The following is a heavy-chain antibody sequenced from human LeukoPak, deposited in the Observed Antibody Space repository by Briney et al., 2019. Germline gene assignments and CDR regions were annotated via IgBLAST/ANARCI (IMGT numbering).Heavy chain of an antibody. Sequence: SETLSLTCTVSGGSISSYHWIWIRQPPGKGLEWIGYIHYSGSTNYNPSLKSRVTTSVDTSKKQFSLKLRSVTAADTAVYYCAKSVSWGLLVRDDAFDIWGQGTMVTVSS. CDR2: IHYSGST. V-gene: IGHV4-59*08. D-gene: IGHD2-21*01. CDR3: AKSVSWGLLVRDDAFDI. J-gene: IGHJ3*02. CDR1: GGSISSYH.